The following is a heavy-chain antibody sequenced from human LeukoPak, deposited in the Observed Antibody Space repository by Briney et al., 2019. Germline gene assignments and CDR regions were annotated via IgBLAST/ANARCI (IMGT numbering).Heavy chain of an antibody. D-gene: IGHD2-2*02. CDR1: GYTFTSYG. CDR2: ISAYNGNT. J-gene: IGHJ3*02. V-gene: IGHV1-18*01. CDR3: AGVKALYCSSTSCYRGAFDI. Sequence: VAAVKVSCKASGYTFTSYGISWVRQAPGQGLEWMGWISAYNGNTNYAQKVQGRVTMTTDTSTSTAYMELRSLRSDDTAVYYCAGVKALYCSSTSCYRGAFDIWGQGTMVTVSS.